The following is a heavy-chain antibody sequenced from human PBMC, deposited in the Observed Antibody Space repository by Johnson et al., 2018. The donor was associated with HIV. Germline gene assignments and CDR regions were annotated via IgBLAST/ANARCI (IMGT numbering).Heavy chain of an antibody. CDR3: AKGQVARGAFDI. CDR2: IYSGGST. D-gene: IGHD2-15*01. V-gene: IGHV3-66*01. J-gene: IGHJ3*02. Sequence: VQLVESGGGLVKPGGSLRLSCVGSSNYKSWVRQAPGKGLEWVSVIYSGGSTYYADSVKGRFTISRDNSKNTLYLQMNSLRVEDTAVYYCAKGQVARGAFDIWGQGTMVTVSS. CDR1: SSNY.